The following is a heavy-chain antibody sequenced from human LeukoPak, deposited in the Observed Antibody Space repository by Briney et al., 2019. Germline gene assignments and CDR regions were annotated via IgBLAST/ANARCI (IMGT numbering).Heavy chain of an antibody. CDR1: GYTFTNYG. D-gene: IGHD3-16*02. Sequence: ASVKVSCKASGYTFTNYGVSWVRQAPGQGLEWVGWINVDNGNTYYAQNFQGRVTMTTDTSTSSVYMELRSLRTYESVMDCCARGAGYDYVWKSYRYYDFWGQGTLVTVSS. V-gene: IGHV1-18*01. CDR2: INVDNGNT. J-gene: IGHJ4*02. CDR3: ARGAGYDYVWKSYRYYDF.